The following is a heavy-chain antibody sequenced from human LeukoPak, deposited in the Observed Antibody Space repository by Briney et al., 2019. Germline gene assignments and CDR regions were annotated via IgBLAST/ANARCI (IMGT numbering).Heavy chain of an antibody. J-gene: IGHJ3*02. Sequence: GGSLRLSCAASGFTFSRYWMYWVRQAPGKGLVWVSRINSGESSTSYADSVKGRFTISGDTAKNTLYLQMNSLRAEDTAVYYCARGQTTTVTQVAFDIWGQGTMVTVSS. CDR3: ARGQTTTVTQVAFDI. D-gene: IGHD4-17*01. CDR2: INSGESST. V-gene: IGHV3-74*01. CDR1: GFTFSRYW.